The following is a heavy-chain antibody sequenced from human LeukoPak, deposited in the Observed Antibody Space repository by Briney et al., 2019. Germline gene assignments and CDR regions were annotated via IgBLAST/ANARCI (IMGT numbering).Heavy chain of an antibody. D-gene: IGHD1-26*01. CDR1: GFSGSNNY. CDR2: VYSGGGT. V-gene: IGHV3-53*01. J-gene: IGHJ3*02. CDR3: ARGVGQDAFDI. Sequence: GGSLRLSCVASGFSGSNNYMSWVRQAPGKGLEWVSVVYSGGGTYYADSVKGRFTISRDISKNTLYLQMNSLRVEDTAVYYCARGVGQDAFDIWGQGTMVTVSS.